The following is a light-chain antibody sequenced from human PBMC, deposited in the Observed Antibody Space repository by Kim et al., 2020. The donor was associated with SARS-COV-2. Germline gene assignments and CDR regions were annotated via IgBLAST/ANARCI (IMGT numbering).Light chain of an antibody. V-gene: IGKV3-20*01. CDR3: QQYGGSPLT. CDR1: QSVASNY. Sequence: WSPGERATLACRDSQSVASNYLAWYQQKPGQAPRLLIYDASNRATDIPERFSGSGSGTDFTLTISRLEPEDYAVYFCQQYGGSPLTFGGGTKVEI. CDR2: DAS. J-gene: IGKJ4*01.